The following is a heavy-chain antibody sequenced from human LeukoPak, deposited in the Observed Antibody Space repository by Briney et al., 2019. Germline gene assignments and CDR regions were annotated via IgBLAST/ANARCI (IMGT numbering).Heavy chain of an antibody. Sequence: ASVKLSCKASGYTFTGYYMHWVRQAPGQGLEWMGWINPNSGGTNYAQTFKGRFTMTRDTSISTAYMELRRLRSDDTAVYYCERAGWVRGVICDYYGMDVWGQGTTVTVPS. CDR3: ERAGWVRGVICDYYGMDV. CDR2: INPNSGGT. V-gene: IGHV1-2*02. D-gene: IGHD3-10*01. J-gene: IGHJ6*01. CDR1: GYTFTGYY.